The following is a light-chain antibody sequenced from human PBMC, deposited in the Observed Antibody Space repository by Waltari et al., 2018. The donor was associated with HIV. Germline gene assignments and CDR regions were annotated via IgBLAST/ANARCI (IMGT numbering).Light chain of an antibody. CDR3: QQSFSSPS. Sequence: DIQMTQSPSSLSASVGVRVTITCRASQNINSYLNWYQHKPGKAPKHLVYAASRLQGGVPSRFSGSGSGTEFTLTISSLQPDDFATYYCQQSFSSPSFGQGTRVEIK. CDR2: AAS. J-gene: IGKJ1*01. V-gene: IGKV1-39*01. CDR1: QNINSY.